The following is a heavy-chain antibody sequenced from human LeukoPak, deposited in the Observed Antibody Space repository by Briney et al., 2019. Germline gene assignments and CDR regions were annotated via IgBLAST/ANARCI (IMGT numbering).Heavy chain of an antibody. CDR1: GYTFTSYG. D-gene: IGHD3-22*01. V-gene: IGHV1-18*01. CDR2: ISAYNGNT. Sequence: GASVKVSCKASGYTFTSYGISWVRQAPGQGLEWMGWISAYNGNTNYAQKLQGRVTMTTDTSTSTAYMELRSLRSDDTAVYYCARGLGYDSSGYYYEGRLDAFDIWGQGTMVTVSS. J-gene: IGHJ3*02. CDR3: ARGLGYDSSGYYYEGRLDAFDI.